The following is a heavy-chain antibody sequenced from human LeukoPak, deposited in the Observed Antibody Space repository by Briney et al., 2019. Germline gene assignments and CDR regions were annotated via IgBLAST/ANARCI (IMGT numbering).Heavy chain of an antibody. CDR3: ARHYYNDNTLLDF. V-gene: IGHV5-10-1*01. Sequence: GESLKISCKGSGYSFTTYWISWVRQMPGEGPEWMGRIHPSDSDTNYSPSFQGHVTFSTDKSISAAYLQWTSLKASDTAIYFCARHYYNDNTLLDFWGQGTLVTVSS. J-gene: IGHJ4*02. CDR1: GYSFTTYW. CDR2: IHPSDSDT. D-gene: IGHD3-22*01.